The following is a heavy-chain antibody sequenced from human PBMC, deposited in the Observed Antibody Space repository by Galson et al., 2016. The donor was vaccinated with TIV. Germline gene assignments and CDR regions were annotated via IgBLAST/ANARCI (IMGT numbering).Heavy chain of an antibody. V-gene: IGHV3-21*04. CDR2: ISGDSNYI. Sequence: SLRLSCAASGFTFRSYSMNWVRQAPEKGLEWVSSISGDSNYIYYADSVKGRFTISRDSAENSLYLQMSSLRAEDTAVYYCATESPGPDWKGYWGQGTLVTVSS. CDR1: GFTFRSYS. J-gene: IGHJ4*02. D-gene: IGHD1-1*01. CDR3: ATESPGPDWKGY.